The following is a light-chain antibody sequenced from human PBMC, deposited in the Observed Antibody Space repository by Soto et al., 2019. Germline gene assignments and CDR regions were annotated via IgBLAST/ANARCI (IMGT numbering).Light chain of an antibody. CDR1: SSNIGSNY. CDR3: ATWDDRLSGWV. J-gene: IGLJ3*02. CDR2: KNN. Sequence: QSVLTQPPSASGTPGQRVTISCSGSSSNIGSNYLSWFQQLPGTAPKLLIYKNNQRPSGVPDRFSGSKSDTSGSLAISGLRSEDEADYYCATWDDRLSGWVFGGGTQLTVL. V-gene: IGLV1-47*01.